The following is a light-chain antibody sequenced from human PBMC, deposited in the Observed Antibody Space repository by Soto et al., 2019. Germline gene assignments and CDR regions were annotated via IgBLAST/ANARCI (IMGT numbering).Light chain of an antibody. CDR3: HQYYGNPS. CDR2: WVT. CDR1: QTILYNSNNKNY. Sequence: DIVMTQSPDSLAVSLGERATINCKSSQTILYNSNNKNYLAWYQQKPGQPPKLLFYWVTTRESGVPDRFSGSGSGTDFILTISSLQAEDVEVYYCHQYYGNPSFGRGTKLEIK. V-gene: IGKV4-1*01. J-gene: IGKJ2*01.